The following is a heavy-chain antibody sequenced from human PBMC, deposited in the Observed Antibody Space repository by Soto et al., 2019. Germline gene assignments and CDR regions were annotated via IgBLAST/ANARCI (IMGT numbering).Heavy chain of an antibody. CDR2: IYHSGST. Sequence: QVQLQESGPGLVKPSGTLSLTCAVSGGSISSSNWWRWVRQPPGKGLEWIGEIYHSGSTNYNPSLKSRVTISVDKSKNQFSLKLSSVTAADTAVYYCSYSGYGYGYYYYGMDVWGQGTTVTVSS. J-gene: IGHJ6*02. CDR1: GGSISSSNW. D-gene: IGHD5-12*01. V-gene: IGHV4-4*02. CDR3: SYSGYGYGYYYYGMDV.